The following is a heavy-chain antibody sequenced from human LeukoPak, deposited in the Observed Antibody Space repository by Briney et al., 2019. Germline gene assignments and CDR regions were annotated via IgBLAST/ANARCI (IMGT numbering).Heavy chain of an antibody. J-gene: IGHJ4*02. V-gene: IGHV4-34*01. CDR3: ARLGYYDSSGPLDY. CDR1: GGSFSGYY. Sequence: PSETLSLTCAVYGGSFSGYYWSWIRQPPGKGLEWIGEINHSGSTNYNPSLKSRVTISVDTSKNQFSLKLSSVTAADTAVYYCARLGYYDSSGPLDYWGQGTLVTVSS. D-gene: IGHD3-22*01. CDR2: INHSGST.